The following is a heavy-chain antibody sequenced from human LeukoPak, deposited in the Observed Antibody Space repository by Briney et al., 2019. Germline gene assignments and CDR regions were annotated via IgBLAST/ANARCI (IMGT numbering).Heavy chain of an antibody. CDR3: ANRGADYYGSGNWFDP. J-gene: IGHJ5*02. V-gene: IGHV3-23*01. Sequence: GGSLRLSCAASGLTFNSYAMSWVRQAPGKGLEWLSTISGSGITTYYADSVKGRFTISRDNSKNTLYLQMSSLRAEDTAVYYCANRGADYYGSGNWFDPWGQGTLVTVSS. CDR2: ISGSGITT. CDR1: GLTFNSYA. D-gene: IGHD3-10*01.